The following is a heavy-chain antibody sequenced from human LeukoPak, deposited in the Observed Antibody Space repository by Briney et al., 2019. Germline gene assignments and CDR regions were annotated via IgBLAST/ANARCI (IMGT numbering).Heavy chain of an antibody. J-gene: IGHJ4*02. V-gene: IGHV3-30*03. Sequence: GGSLRLSCAASGFTFSSYGMHWVRQAPGKGLEWVAVISYDGSNKYYADSVKGRFTISRDNSKNTLYLQMNSLRAEDTAVYYCAREGSGSNHDYWGQGTLVTVSS. CDR3: AREGSGSNHDY. CDR1: GFTFSSYG. D-gene: IGHD3-10*01. CDR2: ISYDGSNK.